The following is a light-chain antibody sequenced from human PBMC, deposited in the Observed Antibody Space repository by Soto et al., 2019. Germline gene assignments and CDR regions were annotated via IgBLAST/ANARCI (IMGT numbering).Light chain of an antibody. J-gene: IGKJ4*01. CDR3: QQYYTTPIT. CDR2: WAS. V-gene: IGKV4-1*01. Sequence: DIVMTQSPDSLAMSLGYSATINCNSSQIFLWSTNNKNYLAWYQQKPGQPPKLLIYWASTRESGVPDRFSGSGSGTDFTLTISGLQAEDVAVYYCQQYYTTPITFGGGTKVDIK. CDR1: QIFLWSTNNKNY.